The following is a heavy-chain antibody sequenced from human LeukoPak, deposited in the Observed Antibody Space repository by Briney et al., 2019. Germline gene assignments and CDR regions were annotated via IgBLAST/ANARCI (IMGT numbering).Heavy chain of an antibody. V-gene: IGHV4-39*01. D-gene: IGHD1-26*01. J-gene: IGHJ4*02. CDR2: IYYSGST. CDR3: ARLRIVGASTIDY. Sequence: SETLSLTCTVSGGSISSSSYYWGWIRQPPGKGLEWIGSIYYSGSTYYNPSLKSRVTISVDTSKNQFSLKLSSVTAADTAVYYCARLRIVGASTIDYWGQGTLVTVSS. CDR1: GGSISSSSYY.